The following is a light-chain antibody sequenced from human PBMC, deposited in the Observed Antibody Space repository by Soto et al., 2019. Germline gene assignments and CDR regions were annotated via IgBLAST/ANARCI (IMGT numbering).Light chain of an antibody. CDR3: QHLDGHPRT. Sequence: IQLTQSPSSLSASVGDRVTITCRASQDISNYLAWYQQKPGKAPMLLIYVAYTLQAGVPSRFSGSGSGTDFTLTISSLQPEDFATYYCQHLDGHPRTFGQGTKVEIK. J-gene: IGKJ1*01. V-gene: IGKV1-9*01. CDR2: VAY. CDR1: QDISNY.